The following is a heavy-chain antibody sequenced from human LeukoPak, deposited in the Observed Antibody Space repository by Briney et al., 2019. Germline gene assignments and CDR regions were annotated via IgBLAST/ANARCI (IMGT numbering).Heavy chain of an antibody. V-gene: IGHV4-59*01. CDR1: GCSISSYD. CDR2: IYYSGST. D-gene: IGHD3-22*01. CDR3: ARVVSDYYNSSGYLDY. J-gene: IGHJ4*02. Sequence: SESLSLTCTASGCSISSYDWSWIRQPPGKGLEWIAYIYYSGSTTYNPYLKSRATISVDTSNNYFYLEQSSLTAADTAVNYCARVVSDYYNSSGYLDYWGQGTLVTVSS.